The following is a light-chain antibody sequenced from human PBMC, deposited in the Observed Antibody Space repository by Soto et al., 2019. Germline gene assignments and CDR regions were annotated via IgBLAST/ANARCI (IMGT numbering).Light chain of an antibody. CDR2: GAY. CDR3: QQSYMTFMYT. Sequence: DIQMTQSPSSLSASVGDRFTITFRSSQSIGTYLNWYQQKPGKAPKLLIYGAYYLQSGVPSRFSGSGSGTDFTLTISSLQPEDFATYYCQQSYMTFMYTFGQGTRLEI. V-gene: IGKV1-39*01. CDR1: QSIGTY. J-gene: IGKJ5*01.